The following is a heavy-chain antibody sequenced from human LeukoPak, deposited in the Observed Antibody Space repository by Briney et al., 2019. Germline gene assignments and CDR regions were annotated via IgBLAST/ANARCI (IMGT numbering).Heavy chain of an antibody. CDR2: IYYSGST. V-gene: IGHV4-59*01. CDR1: GGSISSYY. J-gene: IGHJ4*02. Sequence: PSETLSLTCTVSGGSISSYYWSWIRQPPGKGLEWIGYIYYSGSTNHNPSLKSRVTISVDTSKNQFSLKLSSVTAADTAVYYRARDTYGDYAYDYWGQGTLVTVSS. CDR3: ARDTYGDYAYDY. D-gene: IGHD4-17*01.